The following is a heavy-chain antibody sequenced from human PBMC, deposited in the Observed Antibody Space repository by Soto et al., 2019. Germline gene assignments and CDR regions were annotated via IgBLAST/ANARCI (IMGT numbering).Heavy chain of an antibody. D-gene: IGHD2-8*01. CDR1: GFTFNRHA. Sequence: EVQLLESGGGLVQPGGSVRLSCTASGFTFNRHAMTWVRQAPGKGLEWVSGLSDSGGSIYYADSVKGRFTISRDNSMNTLYLQMNTLRAEDTAVYYCAKVSSAWYAGFFDLWGQGTLVTVSS. J-gene: IGHJ4*02. CDR2: LSDSGGSI. CDR3: AKVSSAWYAGFFDL. V-gene: IGHV3-23*01.